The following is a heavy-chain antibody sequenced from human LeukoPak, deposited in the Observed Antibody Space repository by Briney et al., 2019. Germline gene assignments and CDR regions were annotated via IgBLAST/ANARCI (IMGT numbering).Heavy chain of an antibody. CDR2: ISDGGDST. J-gene: IGHJ4*02. D-gene: IGHD1-14*01. Sequence: GGSLRLSCAASGFTFSSYAMSWVRQAPGKGLEWVSGISDGGDSTYYADSVKARFTISRDNSKNTLYLQMNSLRAEDTAVYYCAKDLTPSDYWGQGTLVTVSS. V-gene: IGHV3-23*01. CDR3: AKDLTPSDY. CDR1: GFTFSSYA.